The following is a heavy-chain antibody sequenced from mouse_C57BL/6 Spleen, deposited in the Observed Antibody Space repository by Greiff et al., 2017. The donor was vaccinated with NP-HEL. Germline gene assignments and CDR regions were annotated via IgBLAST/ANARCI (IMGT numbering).Heavy chain of an antibody. CDR3: ARYGYYFDY. CDR1: GFTFTAYY. J-gene: IGHJ2*01. CDR2: IRHKANGYTT. V-gene: IGHV7-3*01. Sequence: EVQRVESGGGLVQPGGSLSLSCAASGFTFTAYYMSWVRQPPGKALEWLGFIRHKANGYTTEYSASVKGRFTISRDNSQSIRYLQMNDLRAEDSATYYCARYGYYFDYWGKGTTLTVSS.